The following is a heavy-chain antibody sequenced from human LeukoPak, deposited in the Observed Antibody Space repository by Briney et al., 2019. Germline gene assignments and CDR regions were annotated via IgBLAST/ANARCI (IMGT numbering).Heavy chain of an antibody. Sequence: PGGSLRLSCAACGFTFSTYSMNWVRQAPGKGLEWVSYISSSSNTIYYADSVKGRFTISRDNAKNSLYLQMNSLRAEDTAIYYCARDPPYDILTGYYPYYFDNWSQGTLVTVSS. J-gene: IGHJ4*02. CDR1: GFTFSTYS. V-gene: IGHV3-48*01. CDR2: ISSSSNTI. D-gene: IGHD3-9*01. CDR3: ARDPPYDILTGYYPYYFDN.